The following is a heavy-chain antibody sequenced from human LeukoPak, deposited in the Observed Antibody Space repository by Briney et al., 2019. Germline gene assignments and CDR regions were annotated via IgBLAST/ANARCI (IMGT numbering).Heavy chain of an antibody. CDR3: ARSSTLGNYFDY. D-gene: IGHD6-13*01. Sequence: ASVKVSCKAPGYTFASYYMHWVRQAPGQGLEWMGIINPSGGSTSYAQKFQGRVTLTRDASTSTVYMELSSLRSEDTAVYYCARSSTLGNYFDYWGQGTLVTVSS. J-gene: IGHJ4*02. V-gene: IGHV1-46*01. CDR2: INPSGGST. CDR1: GYTFASYY.